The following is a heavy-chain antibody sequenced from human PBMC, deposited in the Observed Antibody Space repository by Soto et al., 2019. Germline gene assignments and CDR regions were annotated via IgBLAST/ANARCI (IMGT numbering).Heavy chain of an antibody. J-gene: IGHJ6*02. CDR1: GYTFTSYG. CDR2: ISADNGNT. Sequence: QVQLVQSGAEVKKPGASVKVSCKASGYTFTSYGISWVRQAPGQGLEWMGWISADNGNTNYAQKLQGRVTMTTDTTTSTGYMELRSLRSDDTAVYYCARGITGTTFYYYYGMDVWGQGTTVTVSS. CDR3: ARGITGTTFYYYYGMDV. V-gene: IGHV1-18*01. D-gene: IGHD1-7*01.